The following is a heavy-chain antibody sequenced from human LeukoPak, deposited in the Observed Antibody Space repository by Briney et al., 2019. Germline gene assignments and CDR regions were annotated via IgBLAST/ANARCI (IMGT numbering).Heavy chain of an antibody. CDR1: GGSISGYY. Sequence: SETLSLTCTVSGGSISGYYWSWIRQPPGKGLEWIGYIYHSGTTNYNPSLKSRVTISVDTSKNQFSLKLSSVTAADTAVYYCARTGYCSSTSCYTASRPYYYYYMDVWGKGTTVTVSS. CDR2: IYHSGTT. CDR3: ARTGYCSSTSCYTASRPYYYYYMDV. J-gene: IGHJ6*03. D-gene: IGHD2-2*02. V-gene: IGHV4-59*01.